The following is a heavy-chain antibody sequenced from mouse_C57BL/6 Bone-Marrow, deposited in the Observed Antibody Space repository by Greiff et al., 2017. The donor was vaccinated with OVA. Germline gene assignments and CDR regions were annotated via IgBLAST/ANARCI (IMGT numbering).Heavy chain of an antibody. CDR1: GYTFTSYG. CDR3: ARKGDYHWYFDV. CDR2: IYPRSGNT. V-gene: IGHV1-81*01. Sequence: QVQLQQSGAELARPGASVKLSCKASGYTFTSYGISWVKQRTGQGLEWIGEIYPRSGNTYYNEKFKGKATLTADKSSSTAYMELRSLTSEDSAVYYCARKGDYHWYFDVWGTGTTVTVSS. D-gene: IGHD2-4*01. J-gene: IGHJ1*03.